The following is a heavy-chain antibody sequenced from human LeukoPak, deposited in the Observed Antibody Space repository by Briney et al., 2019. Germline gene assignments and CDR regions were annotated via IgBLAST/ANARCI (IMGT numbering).Heavy chain of an antibody. CDR1: GYTFTSYG. CDR3: ARDQFPEYYDILTGYYYGMDV. D-gene: IGHD3-9*01. J-gene: IGHJ6*04. V-gene: IGHV1-18*04. CDR2: ISAYNGNT. Sequence: ASVKVSCKASGYTFTSYGISWVRQAPGQGLEWMGWISAYNGNTNYAQKLQGGVTMTTDTSTSTAYMELRSLRSDDTAVYYCARDQFPEYYDILTGYYYGMDVWGKGTTVTVSS.